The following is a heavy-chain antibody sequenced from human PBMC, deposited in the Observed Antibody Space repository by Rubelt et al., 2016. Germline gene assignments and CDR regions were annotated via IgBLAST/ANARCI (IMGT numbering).Heavy chain of an antibody. D-gene: IGHD4-17*01. J-gene: IGHJ4*02. CDR1: GFTFNNYW. Sequence: PGGSLRLSCAASGFTFNNYWMHWVRQAPGRGLVLISRINRDGSSTKYADSVKGRFTMSRDNAKNTLYLEMNSLRAEDTAVYSCAKGVTDRATVTTPLGYWGQGTLVTVSS. V-gene: IGHV3-74*01. CDR2: INRDGSST. CDR3: AKGVTDRATVTTPLGY.